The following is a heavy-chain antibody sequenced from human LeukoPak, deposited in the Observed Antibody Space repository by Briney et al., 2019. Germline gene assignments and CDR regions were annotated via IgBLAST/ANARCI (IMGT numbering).Heavy chain of an antibody. Sequence: PGGSLRLSCAASGFTFSSYGMHWVRQAPGKGLEWVAFIRYDGNNKYYADSVKGRLTISRDNSKNTLYLQMNSLRAEDTAVYYCAKDRRGSNYFDYWGQGTLVTVSS. J-gene: IGHJ4*02. V-gene: IGHV3-30*02. CDR2: IRYDGNNK. D-gene: IGHD3-16*01. CDR1: GFTFSSYG. CDR3: AKDRRGSNYFDY.